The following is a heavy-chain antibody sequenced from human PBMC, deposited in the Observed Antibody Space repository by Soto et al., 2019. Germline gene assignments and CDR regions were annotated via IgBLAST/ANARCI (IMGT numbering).Heavy chain of an antibody. V-gene: IGHV3-30*19. CDR2: TSYDGNIK. D-gene: IGHD3-16*01. CDR1: GFMFKSYV. CDR3: ARLETTGGGDL. J-gene: IGHJ4*02. Sequence: QLQLVESGGGVVQPGTSLRLSCTASGFMFKSYVMHWVRQAPGKGLEWVALTSYDGNIKYYGDSVKGRFTVSRDNSKNTMHLQMASQRPADTALCYCARLETTGGGDLGGQGTLVSVSS.